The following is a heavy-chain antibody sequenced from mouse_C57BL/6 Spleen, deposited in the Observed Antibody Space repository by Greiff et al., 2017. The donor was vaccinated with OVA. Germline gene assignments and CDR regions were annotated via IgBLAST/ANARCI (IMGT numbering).Heavy chain of an antibody. Sequence: QVQLQQPGTELVKPGASVKLSCKASGYTFTSYWMHWVKQRPGQGLEWIGNINPSNGGTNYNEKFKSKATLTVDKSSSTAYMQLSSLTSEDSAVYYCAKERAYYSNYGVGYYAMDYWGQGTSVTVSS. J-gene: IGHJ4*01. D-gene: IGHD2-5*01. V-gene: IGHV1-53*01. CDR2: INPSNGGT. CDR3: AKERAYYSNYGVGYYAMDY. CDR1: GYTFTSYW.